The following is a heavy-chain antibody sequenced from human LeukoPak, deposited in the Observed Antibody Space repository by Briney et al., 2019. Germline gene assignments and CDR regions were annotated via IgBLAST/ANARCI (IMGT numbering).Heavy chain of an antibody. J-gene: IGHJ4*02. CDR1: GFTFSNYG. Sequence: GGSLRLSCAASGFTFSNYGMHWVRQAPGKGLEWVAVMWYDESKEYSGDSVKGRFTISRDKSKNTLYLQMNSLRAEDTALYYCAKGNIAELPAAPYYWGQGTLVTVSS. CDR2: MWYDESKE. D-gene: IGHD2-2*01. CDR3: AKGNIAELPAAPYY. V-gene: IGHV3-33*03.